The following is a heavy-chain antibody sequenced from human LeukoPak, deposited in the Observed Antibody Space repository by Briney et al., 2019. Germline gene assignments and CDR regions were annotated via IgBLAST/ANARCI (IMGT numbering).Heavy chain of an antibody. V-gene: IGHV3-23*01. CDR3: AKRGYYDSSGSYAPFDY. CDR2: FSGGGGT. Sequence: GGSLRLSCAASGXTFSSYAMSWVRQAPGKGLEWVSAFSGGGGTYYADSVKGRFTITRDNSKNTLYLQMNSLRAEDTAIYYCAKRGYYDSSGSYAPFDYRGQGTLVTVSS. D-gene: IGHD3-22*01. J-gene: IGHJ4*02. CDR1: GXTFSSYA.